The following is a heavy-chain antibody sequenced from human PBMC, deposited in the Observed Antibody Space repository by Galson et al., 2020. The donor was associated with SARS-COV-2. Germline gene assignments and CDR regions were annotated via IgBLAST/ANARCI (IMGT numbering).Heavy chain of an antibody. CDR2: MSSSGSA. CDR3: ARLLSGNTLDY. J-gene: IGHJ4*02. V-gene: IGHV4-59*08. Sequence: SETLSLTCTVSGASISSDYWSWIRQPPGKGLEWIGYMSSSGSANYNPSLKSRVTISVDTSKKQFSLKLNYVSAADTAVYYCARLLSGNTLDYWGQGTLLTVSS. CDR1: GASISSDY. D-gene: IGHD2-2*02.